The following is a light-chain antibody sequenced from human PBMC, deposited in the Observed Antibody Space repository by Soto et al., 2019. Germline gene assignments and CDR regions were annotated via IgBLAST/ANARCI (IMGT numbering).Light chain of an antibody. V-gene: IGLV2-8*01. CDR1: SSDVGGYNY. CDR2: EVT. CDR3: CSYAGSYTHV. J-gene: IGLJ1*01. Sequence: QSVLTQPPSASGSLGQSVTISCTGTSSDVGGYNYVSWYQQHPGKAPKLIIYEVTKRPSGVPDRFSGSKSGNTASLTVSGLQAEDDADYYCCSYAGSYTHVFGTGTKLTVL.